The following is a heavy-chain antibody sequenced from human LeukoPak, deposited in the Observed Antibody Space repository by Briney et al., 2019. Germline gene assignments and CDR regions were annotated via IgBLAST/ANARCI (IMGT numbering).Heavy chain of an antibody. J-gene: IGHJ4*02. V-gene: IGHV3-7*01. CDR1: GFNFNTYW. D-gene: IGHD1-26*01. Sequence: GGSLRLSCAASGFNFNTYWMGWVRQAPGKGLEWVVNIKQDGSEKFYGDSMKGRFTISRDNSKNSLYLQVNSLRAEDTAMYYCARFSSWIEGANGDYWGQGALVTVSS. CDR2: IKQDGSEK. CDR3: ARFSSWIEGANGDY.